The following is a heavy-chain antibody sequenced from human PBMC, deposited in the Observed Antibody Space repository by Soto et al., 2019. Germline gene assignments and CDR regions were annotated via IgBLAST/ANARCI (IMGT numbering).Heavy chain of an antibody. D-gene: IGHD3-22*01. J-gene: IGHJ4*02. V-gene: IGHV1-69*13. CDR1: GGTFSSYA. CDR2: IIPIFGTA. Sequence: AVKVSCKASGGTFSSYAISWVRQAPGQGLEWMGGIIPIFGTANYAQKFQGRVTITADESTSTAYMELSSLRSEDTAVYYCARFYYYDSSGPAYYFDYWGQGTLVTVSS. CDR3: ARFYYYDSSGPAYYFDY.